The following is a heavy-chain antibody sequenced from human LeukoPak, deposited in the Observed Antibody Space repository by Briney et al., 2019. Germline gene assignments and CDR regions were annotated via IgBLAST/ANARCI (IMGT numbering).Heavy chain of an antibody. CDR2: IYYSGST. CDR1: GGSISSYY. V-gene: IGHV4-59*12. CDR3: ARDGYDSSGPGGFDY. J-gene: IGHJ4*02. Sequence: SETLSLTCTVSGGSISSYYWSWIRQPPGKGLEWIGYIYYSGSTNYNPSLKSRVTISVDTSKNQFSLKLGSVTAADTAVYYCARDGYDSSGPGGFDYWGQGTLVTVSS. D-gene: IGHD3-22*01.